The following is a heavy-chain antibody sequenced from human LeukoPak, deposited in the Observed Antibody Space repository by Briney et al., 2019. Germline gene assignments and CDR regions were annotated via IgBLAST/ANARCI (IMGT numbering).Heavy chain of an antibody. CDR3: AKESLRGHSYGFDN. Sequence: GSLRLSCAASGFTFSSYSMNWVRQAPGKGLEWVSYISSSSSTIYYADSVRGRFTISRDNSKNTLYLQMNSLRAGDTALYYCAKESLRGHSYGFDNWGQGTLVTVSS. CDR2: ISSSSSTI. D-gene: IGHD5-18*01. CDR1: GFTFSSYS. J-gene: IGHJ4*02. V-gene: IGHV3-48*01.